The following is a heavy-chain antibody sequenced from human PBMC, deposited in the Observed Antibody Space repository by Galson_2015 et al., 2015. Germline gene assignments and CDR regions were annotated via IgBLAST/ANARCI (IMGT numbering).Heavy chain of an antibody. Sequence: QSGAEVKEPGESLKISCKGSGYNFINYWIGWVRQMPGKGLEWMGIIFPGDSDTRYSPSFQGQVTISADKSITTAYLHWSSLKASDTAIYYCARRGGFNWNHGFDYWGQGTLVTVSS. D-gene: IGHD1-14*01. CDR2: IFPGDSDT. CDR1: GYNFINYW. V-gene: IGHV5-51*01. J-gene: IGHJ4*02. CDR3: ARRGGFNWNHGFDY.